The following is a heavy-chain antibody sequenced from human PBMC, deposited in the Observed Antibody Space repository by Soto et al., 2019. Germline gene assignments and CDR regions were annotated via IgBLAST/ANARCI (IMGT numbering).Heavy chain of an antibody. V-gene: IGHV3-23*01. CDR3: AKEIVGGSSGWYSGGVDY. CDR1: GFTFDDYT. CDR2: ISGGGGRT. Sequence: GGSLRLSCAASGFTFDDYTLHWVRQAPGKGLEWVSAISGGGGRTYYADSVKGRFTISRDNTKNTLYLEMNSLRAEDTAVYYCAKEIVGGSSGWYSGGVDYWGQGTLVTVSS. J-gene: IGHJ4*02. D-gene: IGHD6-19*01.